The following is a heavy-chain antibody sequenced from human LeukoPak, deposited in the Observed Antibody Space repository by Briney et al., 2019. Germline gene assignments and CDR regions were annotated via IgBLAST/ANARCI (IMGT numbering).Heavy chain of an antibody. Sequence: GGSLRLSCTASGFTFGDYAMSWVRQAPGKGLEWVGFTRSKAYGGTTEYAASVKGRSTISRDDSKSIAYLQMNSLKTEDTAVYYCTSCSSISCYTFDFDYWGQGTLVTVSS. CDR3: TSCSSISCYTFDFDY. J-gene: IGHJ4*02. V-gene: IGHV3-49*04. CDR1: GFTFGDYA. CDR2: TRSKAYGGTT. D-gene: IGHD2-2*02.